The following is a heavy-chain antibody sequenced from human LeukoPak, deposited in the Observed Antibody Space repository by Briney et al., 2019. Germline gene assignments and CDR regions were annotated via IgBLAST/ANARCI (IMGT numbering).Heavy chain of an antibody. D-gene: IGHD6-13*01. CDR3: AKDAGVAAAIWNYYYYGMDV. J-gene: IGHJ6*02. Sequence: SCKVSGYTFSDLSVHWVRQAPGKGLEWVSGISWNSGSIGYADSVKGRFTISRDNAKNSLYLQMNSLRAEDTALYYCAKDAGVAAAIWNYYYYGMDVWGQGTTVTVSS. CDR1: GYTFSDLS. V-gene: IGHV3-9*01. CDR2: ISWNSGSI.